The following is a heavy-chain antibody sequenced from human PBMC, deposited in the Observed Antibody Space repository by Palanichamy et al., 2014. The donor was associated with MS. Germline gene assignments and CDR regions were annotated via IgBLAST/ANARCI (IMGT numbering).Heavy chain of an antibody. CDR1: GYSFTSYW. Sequence: EVQLVQSGAEVKKPGESLKISCKGSGYSFTSYWIGWVRQMPGKGLEWMGIIYPGDSDTRYSPSFQGQVTISADKPISTAYLQWSSLKASDTAMYYCARRPRITMVRGVITAFDIWGQGTMVTVSS. V-gene: IGHV5-51*04. D-gene: IGHD3-10*01. J-gene: IGHJ3*02. CDR3: ARRPRITMVRGVITAFDI. CDR2: IYPGDSDT.